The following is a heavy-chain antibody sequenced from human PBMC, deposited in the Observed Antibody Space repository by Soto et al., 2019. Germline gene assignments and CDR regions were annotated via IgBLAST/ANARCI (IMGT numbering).Heavy chain of an antibody. CDR3: ARDPHEYWTSYWFDP. CDR2: IIPIFGTA. V-gene: IGHV1-69*13. D-gene: IGHD3-3*01. Sequence: SVKVSCKASGGTFSSYAISWVRQAPGQGLEWMGGIIPIFGTANYAQKFQGRVTITADESTSTAYMELRSLRSDDTAVYYCARDPHEYWTSYWFDPWGQGTLVTVS. J-gene: IGHJ5*02. CDR1: GGTFSSYA.